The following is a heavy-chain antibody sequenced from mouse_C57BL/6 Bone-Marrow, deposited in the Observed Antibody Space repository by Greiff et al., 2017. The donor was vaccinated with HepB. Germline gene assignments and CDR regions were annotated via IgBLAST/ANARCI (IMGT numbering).Heavy chain of an antibody. CDR3: ARVGVYYGPYGAMDY. CDR1: GFTFSDYY. V-gene: IGHV5-16*01. Sequence: EVMLVESEGGLVQPGSSMKLSCTASGFTFSDYYMAWVRQVPEKGLEWVANINYDGSSTYYLDSLKSRFIISRDNAKNILYLQMSSLKSEDTATYYCARVGVYYGPYGAMDYWGQGTSVTVSS. J-gene: IGHJ4*01. CDR2: INYDGSST. D-gene: IGHD2-1*01.